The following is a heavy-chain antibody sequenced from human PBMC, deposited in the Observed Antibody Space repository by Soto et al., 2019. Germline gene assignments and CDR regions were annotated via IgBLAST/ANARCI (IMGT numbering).Heavy chain of an antibody. V-gene: IGHV4-39*01. D-gene: IGHD1-26*01. CDR1: GGSISSGGYY. CDR3: ARHLEYSGYFDD. CDR2: IYYSGST. J-gene: IGHJ4*02. Sequence: PSETLSLTCTVSGGSISSGGYYWSWIRQHPGKGLEWIGYIYYSGSTYYNPSLKSRVTISVDTSKNQFSLKLSSVTAADTAIYYCARHLEYSGYFDDWGQGTLVTVSS.